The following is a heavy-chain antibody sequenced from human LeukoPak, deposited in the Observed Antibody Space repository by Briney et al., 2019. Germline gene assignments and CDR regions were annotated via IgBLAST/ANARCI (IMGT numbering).Heavy chain of an antibody. D-gene: IGHD6-6*01. CDR2: INSSSSYI. CDR1: GFTFSSYS. CDR3: ARTYSSSSPFDY. Sequence: GGSLRLSCAASGFTFSSYSMNWVRQAPGKGLEWFSSINSSSSYIYYADSVKGRFTISRDNAKNSLYLQMNSLRAEDTAVYYCARTYSSSSPFDYWGQGTLVTVSS. V-gene: IGHV3-21*01. J-gene: IGHJ4*02.